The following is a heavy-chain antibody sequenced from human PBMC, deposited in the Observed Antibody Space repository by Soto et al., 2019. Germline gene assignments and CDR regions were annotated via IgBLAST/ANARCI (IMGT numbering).Heavy chain of an antibody. CDR1: GGSISDDY. CDR2: MYKGGSI. CDR3: ARSYYDRSGYAVDP. D-gene: IGHD3-22*01. V-gene: IGHV4-4*09. Sequence: SETLSLTCRVSGGSISDDYWSWIRQPTGKRLEWIGYMYKGGSINYNPSLKSRVTISVDTSKNQFSLKLSSVTAADTAVYYCARSYYDRSGYAVDPWGQGTLVTVSS. J-gene: IGHJ5*02.